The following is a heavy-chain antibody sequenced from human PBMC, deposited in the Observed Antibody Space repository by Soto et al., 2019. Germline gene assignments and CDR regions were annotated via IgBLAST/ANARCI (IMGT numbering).Heavy chain of an antibody. CDR2: IDPSDSYT. CDR1: GYSFTNYW. D-gene: IGHD2-8*02. J-gene: IGHJ4*02. CDR3: AITGGNFDY. Sequence: EVQLVQSGAEVKKPGESLRISCKGSGYSFTNYWINWVRQMPGKGLEWMGRIDPSDSYTNYSPSFQGHVTISADKSINTAYLQWSSLEASDTAMYYCAITGGNFDYWGQGTLVAVSS. V-gene: IGHV5-10-1*03.